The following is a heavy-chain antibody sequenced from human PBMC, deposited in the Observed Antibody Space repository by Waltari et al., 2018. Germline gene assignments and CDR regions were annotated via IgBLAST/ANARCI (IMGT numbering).Heavy chain of an antibody. D-gene: IGHD5-18*01. CDR2: IPRDGSST. V-gene: IGHV3-74*01. J-gene: IGHJ4*02. Sequence: EVQLKQSGGGLVQPGGSLRLSCSASGFTFDSHWMHWVRQAPGKGLVWVSRIPRDGSSTAYADSVKGRFTISRDNAKNTLYLQMNSLRAEDTAVYYCAKECVDTAICDYWGQGTQVTVSS. CDR3: AKECVDTAICDY. CDR1: GFTFDSHW.